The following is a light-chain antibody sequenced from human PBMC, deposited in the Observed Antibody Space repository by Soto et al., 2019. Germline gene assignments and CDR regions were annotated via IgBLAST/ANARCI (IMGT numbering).Light chain of an antibody. J-gene: IGKJ1*01. CDR1: QSVSSSY. CDR2: GAS. CDR3: QQYGSSSWT. V-gene: IGKV3-20*01. Sequence: EIVLTQSPGTLSLSPGERATLSCRASQSVSSSYLAWYQQKPGQAPRLLIYGASSRATGIPDRFSRSVSGTDFTLTISRLELEDFAVYYCQQYGSSSWTVGQGTKVDSK.